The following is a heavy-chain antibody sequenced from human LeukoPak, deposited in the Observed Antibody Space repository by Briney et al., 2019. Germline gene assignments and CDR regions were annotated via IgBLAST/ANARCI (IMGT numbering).Heavy chain of an antibody. CDR1: GFTFSSYS. D-gene: IGHD6-6*01. CDR2: ISSSSSTI. V-gene: IGHV3-48*01. Sequence: GGSLRPSCAASGFTFSSYSMNWVRQAPGKGLEWVSYISSSSSTIYYADSVKGRFTISKDNAKNSLYLQMNSLRAEDTAVYYCARAVEEYSSSSGAFDIWGQGTMVTVSS. CDR3: ARAVEEYSSSSGAFDI. J-gene: IGHJ3*02.